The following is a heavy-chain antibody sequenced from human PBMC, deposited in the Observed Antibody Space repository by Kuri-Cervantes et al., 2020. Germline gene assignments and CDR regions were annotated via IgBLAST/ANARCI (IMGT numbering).Heavy chain of an antibody. Sequence: ASVKVSCKASGYTFAGYYMHWVRQAPGQGLEWMGWINPNSGGTNYAQKFQGWVTMTRDTSISTAYMELSRLRSDDTAVYYCARAHGVMDNYYYGMDVWGQGTTVTVSS. D-gene: IGHD3-16*01. J-gene: IGHJ6*02. CDR2: INPNSGGT. V-gene: IGHV1-2*04. CDR3: ARAHGVMDNYYYGMDV. CDR1: GYTFAGYY.